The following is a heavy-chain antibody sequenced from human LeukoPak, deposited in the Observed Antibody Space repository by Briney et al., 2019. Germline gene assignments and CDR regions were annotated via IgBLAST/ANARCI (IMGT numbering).Heavy chain of an antibody. V-gene: IGHV4-34*01. Sequence: SGTLALTCAVSGVSFSGNYWSWIPHSPGAGVGGFREINHSGDTNFSSSIKSRVTISVDTSKDQISLKVRSLTAADTPVYCCARGPTISETGYFDYWGQGTLVTVSS. CDR1: GVSFSGNY. CDR2: INHSGDT. CDR3: ARGPTISETGYFDY. J-gene: IGHJ4*03. D-gene: IGHD1-1*01.